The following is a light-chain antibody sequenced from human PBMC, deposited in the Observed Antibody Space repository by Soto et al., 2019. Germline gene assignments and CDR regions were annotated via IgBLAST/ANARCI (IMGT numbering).Light chain of an antibody. Sequence: EIVLMQSPGTLSLSPGEGATISCRASQSVNNNYLAWYQQRPGQAPTVLIFDTSRRATGVPDRFSGSGSGTDFTLRISRVEPDDFAVYYCQQYGSSQFTFGPGTKVNIK. CDR2: DTS. V-gene: IGKV3-20*01. CDR1: QSVNNNY. J-gene: IGKJ3*01. CDR3: QQYGSSQFT.